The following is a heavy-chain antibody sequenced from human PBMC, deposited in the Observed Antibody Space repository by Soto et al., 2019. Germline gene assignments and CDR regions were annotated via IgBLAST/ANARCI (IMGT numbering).Heavy chain of an antibody. CDR3: ARLYDFWSGYGWFDP. Sequence: NPSETLSLTCAVSGGSISSTEWWCCVRQPPGKGLEWIGEIYQGGSTNYNPSLQSRVTISIEKSQNQFSLKLSSVTAADTAVYYCARLYDFWSGYGWFDPWGQGTLVTVS. J-gene: IGHJ5*02. CDR2: IYQGGST. D-gene: IGHD3-3*01. CDR1: GGSISSTEW. V-gene: IGHV4-4*02.